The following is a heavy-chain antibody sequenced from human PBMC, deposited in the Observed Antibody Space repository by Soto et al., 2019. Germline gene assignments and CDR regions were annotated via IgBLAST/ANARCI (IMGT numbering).Heavy chain of an antibody. Sequence: EVQLVQSGTDVKKPVATVKISCKASGYTFTDYYVHWVQQAPGKGLQWVGLVDPEDGQTAYGETFQGRVTLAADSSTDTAFLQLSGLTYDDTAVYYCAIRRAYINTWYYFDNWGQVTLVTVSS. V-gene: IGHV1-69-2*01. CDR3: AIRRAYINTWYYFDN. CDR2: VDPEDGQT. D-gene: IGHD6-13*01. CDR1: GYTFTDYY. J-gene: IGHJ4*02.